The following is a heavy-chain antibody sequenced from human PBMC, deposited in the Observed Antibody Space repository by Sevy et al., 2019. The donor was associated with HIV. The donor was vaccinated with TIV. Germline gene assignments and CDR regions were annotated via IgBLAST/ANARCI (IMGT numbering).Heavy chain of an antibody. CDR3: TTYPRFGGNYYMDV. CDR1: GFTFSNAW. V-gene: IGHV3-15*01. J-gene: IGHJ6*03. D-gene: IGHD3-10*01. CDR2: IKSKGDGGTR. Sequence: GGSLRLSCAASGFTFSNAWMSWVRQGPGKGLEWVGRIKSKGDGGTREYAAPVKGRFTISRDDSKNTRYLQVNSLETEDTALYYCTTYPRFGGNYYMDVWGKGTTVTVSS.